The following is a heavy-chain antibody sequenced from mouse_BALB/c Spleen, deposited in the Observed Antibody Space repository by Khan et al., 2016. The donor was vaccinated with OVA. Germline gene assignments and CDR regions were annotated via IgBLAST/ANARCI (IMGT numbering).Heavy chain of an antibody. V-gene: IGHV1S135*01. CDR1: GYSFSSYY. J-gene: IGHJ3*01. CDR2: IDPFSGGT. CDR3: ARNGYVAWFPD. D-gene: IGHD2-2*01. Sequence: MQLEESGPELMKPGSSVKISCKASGYSFSSYYIHWVMQSHGKSLEWIGYIDPFSGGTNYNQKFKGKATLTVDRSSSTAYLHLSSLTSEDSAVYFCARNGYVAWFPDWGQGTLVTVSA.